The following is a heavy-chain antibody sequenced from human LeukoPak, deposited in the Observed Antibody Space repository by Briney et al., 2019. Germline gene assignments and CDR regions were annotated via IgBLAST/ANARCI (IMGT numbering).Heavy chain of an antibody. D-gene: IGHD5-24*01. V-gene: IGHV4-31*03. J-gene: IGHJ3*02. CDR1: GGSISSGDYY. CDR2: IYYSGST. CDR3: ARDGYNYADTFDI. Sequence: SETLSLTCTVSGGSISSGDYYCNWIRQHPGKGLECIGYIYYSGSTYYNPSLKSRVTISIDTSKNQFSLKLSSVTAADTAVYYCARDGYNYADTFDIWGQGTMVTVSS.